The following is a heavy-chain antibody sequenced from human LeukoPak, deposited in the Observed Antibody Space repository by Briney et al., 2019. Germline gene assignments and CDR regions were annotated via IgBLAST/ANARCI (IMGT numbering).Heavy chain of an antibody. CDR1: GFTFSSYA. CDR2: ISSNGGST. V-gene: IGHV3-64*01. CDR3: ARGKTGLFHY. D-gene: IGHD1-1*01. J-gene: IGHJ4*02. Sequence: GGSLRLSCAASGFTFSSYAMHWVRQAPGKGLENVSAISSNGGSTYYANSVKGRFTISRDNSKNTLYLQMGSLRAEDMAVYYCARGKTGLFHYWGQGTLVTVS.